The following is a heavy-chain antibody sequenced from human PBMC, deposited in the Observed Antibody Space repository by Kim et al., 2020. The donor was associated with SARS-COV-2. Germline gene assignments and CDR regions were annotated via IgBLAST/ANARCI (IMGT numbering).Heavy chain of an antibody. CDR1: GGTFSSYA. V-gene: IGHV1-69*13. D-gene: IGHD4-17*01. CDR2: IIPIFGTA. CDR3: ARDQDYGDSAARYNWFDP. Sequence: SVKVSCKASGGTFSSYAISWVRQAPGQGLEWMGGIIPIFGTANYAQKFQGRVTITADESTSTAYMELSSLRSEDTAVYYCARDQDYGDSAARYNWFDPWGQGTLVTVSS. J-gene: IGHJ5*02.